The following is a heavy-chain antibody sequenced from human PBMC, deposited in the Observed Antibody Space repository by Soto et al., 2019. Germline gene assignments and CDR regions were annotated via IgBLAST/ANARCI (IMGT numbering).Heavy chain of an antibody. CDR1: GYTFTTYY. Sequence: QVQLVQSGTEVKEPGASVNLSCKASGYTFTTYYIHWVRQAPGQGLEWMGMINPSGGSTTYAQNFQGRVTMTRDTSTSTVYMDLNSLRSDDTAVYYCARATSAGNGRRVDVWGQGTTVTVSS. J-gene: IGHJ6*02. CDR2: INPSGGST. CDR3: ARATSAGNGRRVDV. D-gene: IGHD6-13*01. V-gene: IGHV1-46*01.